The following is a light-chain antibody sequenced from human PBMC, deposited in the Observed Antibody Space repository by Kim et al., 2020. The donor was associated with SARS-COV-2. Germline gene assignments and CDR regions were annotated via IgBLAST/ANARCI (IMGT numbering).Light chain of an antibody. CDR1: SSDVGGYNF. CDR3: CSYAGNSYD. J-gene: IGLJ1*01. Sequence: QFALTQPRSVSGSPGQSVTISCTGTSSDVGGYNFVSWYQHHPGKAPRLMIYDVTKRPSGVPDRFSGSKSGNAASLTISGLQAEDEADYYCCSYAGNSYDFGTETKVTVL. CDR2: DVT. V-gene: IGLV2-11*01.